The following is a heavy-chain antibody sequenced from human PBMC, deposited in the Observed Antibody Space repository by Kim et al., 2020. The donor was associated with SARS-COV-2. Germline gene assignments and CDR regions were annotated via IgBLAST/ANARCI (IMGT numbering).Heavy chain of an antibody. V-gene: IGHV4-39*01. D-gene: IGHD4-17*01. Sequence: SETLSLTCTVSGGSISSSSYYWGWIRQPPGKGLEWIGSIYYSGSTYYNPSLKSRVTISVDTSKNQFSLKLSSVTAADTAVYYCARHKLYGDYAVYFDYWGQGTLVTVSS. CDR1: GGSISSSSYY. CDR2: IYYSGST. J-gene: IGHJ4*02. CDR3: ARHKLYGDYAVYFDY.